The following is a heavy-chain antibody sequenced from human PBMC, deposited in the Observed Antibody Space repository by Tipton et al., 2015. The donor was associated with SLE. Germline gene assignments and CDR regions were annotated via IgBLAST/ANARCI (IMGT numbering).Heavy chain of an antibody. J-gene: IGHJ5*02. Sequence: GLVKPSETLFLTCTVSGASVSSYCWNWIRQSPGKGLEWVSSISSSSRYIYHAASLKGRFTISRDNAKNSLYLQMNSLRVEDTAVYFCAGDDYASGITWGQGTLVTVSS. V-gene: IGHV3-21*03. D-gene: IGHD3-10*01. CDR1: GASVSSYC. CDR3: AGDDYASGIT. CDR2: ISSSSRYI.